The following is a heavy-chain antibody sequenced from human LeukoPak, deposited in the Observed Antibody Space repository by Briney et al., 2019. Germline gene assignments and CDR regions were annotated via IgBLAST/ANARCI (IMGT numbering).Heavy chain of an antibody. D-gene: IGHD3-22*01. Sequence: SETLSLTCTVSGGSISSGGYYWSWIRQHPGKGLEWIGYIYYSGSTYYNPSLKSRVTISVDTSKNQFSLKLSSVTAADTVVYYCARYYYDSSGYYYSHFDYWSQGTLVTVSS. CDR2: IYYSGST. CDR3: ARYYYDSSGYYYSHFDY. V-gene: IGHV4-31*03. CDR1: GGSISSGGYY. J-gene: IGHJ4*02.